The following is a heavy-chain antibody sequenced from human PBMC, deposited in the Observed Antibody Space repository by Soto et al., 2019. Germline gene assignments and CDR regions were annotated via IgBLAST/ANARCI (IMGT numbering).Heavy chain of an antibody. CDR2: ISGSGGST. D-gene: IGHD6-19*01. Sequence: GGSLRLSCAASGFTFSSYAMSWVRQAPGKGLEWVSAISGSGGSTYYADSVKGRFTISRDNSKNTLYLQMNSLRAEDTAVYYCAKQESSGWYEGGALGWYWGQGTLVTVSS. CDR3: AKQESSGWYEGGALGWY. CDR1: GFTFSSYA. V-gene: IGHV3-23*01. J-gene: IGHJ4*02.